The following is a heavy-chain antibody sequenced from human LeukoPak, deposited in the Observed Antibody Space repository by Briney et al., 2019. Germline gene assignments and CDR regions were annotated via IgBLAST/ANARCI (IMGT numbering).Heavy chain of an antibody. D-gene: IGHD1-1*01. CDR2: ISGSGGST. V-gene: IGHV3-23*01. J-gene: IGHJ4*02. CDR1: GFTFDTFS. CDR3: AKRGGTGTKYFDS. Sequence: GGSLRLSCAASGFTFDTFSMSWVRQAPGKGLEWVSVISGSGGSTYYADSVKGRFTISRDNSKNTLFLQMNGLRAEDTAVYYCAKRGGTGTKYFDSWGQGTPVTVSS.